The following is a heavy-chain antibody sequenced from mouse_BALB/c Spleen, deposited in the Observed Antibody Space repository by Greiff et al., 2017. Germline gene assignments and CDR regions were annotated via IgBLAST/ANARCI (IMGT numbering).Heavy chain of an antibody. V-gene: IGHV1S135*01. CDR1: GYSFTGYN. Sequence: EVQLHQSGPELVTPGPSVSISCTASGYSFTGYNMNWVKQSNGKSLEWIGNIDPYYGGTSYNQKFKGKATLTVDNSSSTAYMELKSLTSEDSAVYYCARSEGYSYAMDDWGQGTSVTVSA. D-gene: IGHD2-3*01. CDR2: IDPYYGGT. J-gene: IGHJ4*01. CDR3: ARSEGYSYAMDD.